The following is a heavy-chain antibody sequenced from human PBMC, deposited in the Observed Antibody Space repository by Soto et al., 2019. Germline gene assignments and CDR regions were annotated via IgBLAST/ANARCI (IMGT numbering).Heavy chain of an antibody. CDR1: GFTFSSYA. CDR3: AKTAMAYYYYYYGMDV. V-gene: IGHV3-23*01. Sequence: GGSLRLSCAASGFTFSSYAMSWVRQAPGKGLEWVSAISGSGGSTYYADSVKGRFTISRDNSKNTLYLQMNSLRAEDTAVYYCAKTAMAYYYYYYGMDVWGQGTTVTVSS. J-gene: IGHJ6*02. D-gene: IGHD5-18*01. CDR2: ISGSGGST.